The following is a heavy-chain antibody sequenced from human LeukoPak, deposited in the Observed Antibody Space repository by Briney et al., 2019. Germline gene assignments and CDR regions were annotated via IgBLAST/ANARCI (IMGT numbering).Heavy chain of an antibody. CDR3: AKHLRRRFFSRTLGFDP. J-gene: IGHJ5*02. CDR2: INHSGST. D-gene: IGHD3-3*01. CDR1: SGSITGYY. V-gene: IGHV4-34*01. Sequence: SETLSLTCTVSSGSITGYYWSWIRQPPGKGLEWIGEINHSGSTNYNPSLKSRVTILIDTSKNQISLKVRPVTAADTAVYYCAKHLRRRFFSRTLGFDPWGQGTLVTVSS.